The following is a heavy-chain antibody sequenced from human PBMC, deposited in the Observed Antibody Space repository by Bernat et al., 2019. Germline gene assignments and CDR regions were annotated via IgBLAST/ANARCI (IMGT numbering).Heavy chain of an antibody. CDR1: GFIFRSYW. CDR3: ATRGCRQRYVY. J-gene: IGHJ4*02. V-gene: IGHV3-7*03. Sequence: EMQLVESGGDLVQPGGSLRVSCAASGFIFRSYWMSWVRQASGKGLEWVANIKQDGGEKYYVDSVKGRFTNSRDNDKNSLYLQMNNLRAEDAAVYYCATRGCRQRYVYWGQGTLVTVSP. D-gene: IGHD6-25*01. CDR2: IKQDGGEK.